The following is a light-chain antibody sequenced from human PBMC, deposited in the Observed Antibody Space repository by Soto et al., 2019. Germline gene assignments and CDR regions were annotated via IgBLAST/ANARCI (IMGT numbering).Light chain of an antibody. CDR3: ASWDDSLNNVL. CDR2: SNY. V-gene: IGLV1-44*01. CDR1: DSNIGGNV. J-gene: IGLJ2*01. Sequence: QSVLTQPPSLSGTPGQRVTISCSGSDSNIGGNVVSWYQQLPGAAPKLLLFSNYQRPSGVPDRFSGSKSGTSASLAISGLQSEDEGDYYCASWDDSLNNVLFGGGTKLTAL.